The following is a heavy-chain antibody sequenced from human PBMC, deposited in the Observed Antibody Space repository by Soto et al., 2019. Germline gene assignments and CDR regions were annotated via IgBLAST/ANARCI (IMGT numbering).Heavy chain of an antibody. CDR3: ARASTVLVVAPTRVYPWFDT. Sequence: PSETLSLTCAVYGGSFSGYYWSWIRQPPGKGLEWIGEINHSGSTNYNPSLKSRLTISVDTSKTQPSLKLSSVTAADPAVYYRARASTVLVVAPTRVYPWFDTWGQETLVTVSS. D-gene: IGHD2-15*01. CDR1: GGSFSGYY. CDR2: INHSGST. J-gene: IGHJ5*02. V-gene: IGHV4-34*01.